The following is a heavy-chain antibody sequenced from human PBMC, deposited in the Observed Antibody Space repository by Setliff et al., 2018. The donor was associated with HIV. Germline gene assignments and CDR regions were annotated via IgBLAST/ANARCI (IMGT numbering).Heavy chain of an antibody. D-gene: IGHD3-3*02. Sequence: HPGGSLRLSCAAFGFSFDAYSMNWVRQAPRKGLEWVSYISGSSTHTYYADSVKGRFTISRDNAKNSLYLQMNSLRAEDTAIYYCAREQGHFWARDRSYMDVWGKGTKVTVSS. CDR2: ISGSSTHT. CDR1: GFSFDAYS. CDR3: AREQGHFWARDRSYMDV. J-gene: IGHJ6*03. V-gene: IGHV3-48*01.